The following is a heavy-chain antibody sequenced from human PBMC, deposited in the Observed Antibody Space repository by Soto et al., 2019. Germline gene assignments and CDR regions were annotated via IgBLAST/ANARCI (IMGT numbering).Heavy chain of an antibody. J-gene: IGHJ6*02. CDR2: ISAAGDP. CDR3: XRTDRDFYGLDV. Sequence: EVQLVESGGGLVQPGGSLRLSCEASGFTFRNYDMHWVRQGTGKGLEWVSGISAAGDPDYADSVEGRFTISRENAQNSFFLQMNXLRXGDTAXXXXXRTDRDFYGLDVWGQGTTVIVSS. V-gene: IGHV3-13*05. CDR1: GFTFRNYD. D-gene: IGHD1-1*01.